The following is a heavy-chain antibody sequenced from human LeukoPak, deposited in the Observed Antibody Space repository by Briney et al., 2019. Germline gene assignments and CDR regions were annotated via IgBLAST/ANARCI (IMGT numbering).Heavy chain of an antibody. CDR2: IYHSGST. CDR3: ARMMDYYGSGSYYYQFDVFDI. V-gene: IGHV4-38-2*02. D-gene: IGHD3-10*01. Sequence: SETLSLTCTVSGYSISSGYYWGWIRQPPGKGLEWIGSIYHSGSTYYNPSLKSRVTISVDTSKNQFSLKLSSVTAADTAVYYCARMMDYYGSGSYYYQFDVFDIWGQGTMVTVSS. J-gene: IGHJ3*02. CDR1: GYSISSGYY.